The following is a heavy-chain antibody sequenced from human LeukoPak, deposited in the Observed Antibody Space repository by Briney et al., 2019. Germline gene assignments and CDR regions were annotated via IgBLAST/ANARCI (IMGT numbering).Heavy chain of an antibody. Sequence: PSETLSLTCTVSGGSISSGNYYWGWVRQPPGKGLEWIGSMYYSGSTYYNPSLKSRVTISVDTSKNQFSVKLNSVTAADTAVYYCARTSLTGILHDFDHWGQGTLVTVSS. J-gene: IGHJ4*02. V-gene: IGHV4-39*07. CDR2: MYYSGST. CDR3: ARTSLTGILHDFDH. CDR1: GGSISSGNYY. D-gene: IGHD3-9*01.